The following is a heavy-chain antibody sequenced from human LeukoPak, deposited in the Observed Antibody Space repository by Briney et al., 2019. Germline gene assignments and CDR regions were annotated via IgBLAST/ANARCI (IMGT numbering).Heavy chain of an antibody. CDR1: GFTFSSYA. J-gene: IGHJ4*02. CDR3: ASIYGSGSYHPGTDY. CDR2: ISYDGSNK. V-gene: IGHV3-30*04. Sequence: PGRSPRLSCAASGFTFSSYAVHWVRQAPGRGLEWVAVISYDGSNKYYADSVKGRFTISRDNSKNTLYPQMNSLRAEDTAVYYCASIYGSGSYHPGTDYWGQGTLVTVSS. D-gene: IGHD3-10*01.